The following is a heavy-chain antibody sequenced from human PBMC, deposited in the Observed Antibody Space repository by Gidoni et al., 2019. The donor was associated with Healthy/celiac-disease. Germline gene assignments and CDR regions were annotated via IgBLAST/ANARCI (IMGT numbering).Heavy chain of an antibody. J-gene: IGHJ6*02. V-gene: IGHV4-4*02. D-gene: IGHD2-2*02. CDR3: ARWDLGYCSSTSCYKTHYYGMDV. CDR1: GGSISSRNW. Sequence: QVQLQESGPGLVKPSGTLSLTCAVSGGSISSRNWWIWVRQPPGKGLELIGEIYHSGSTNYNPSLKSRVTISVDKSKNQFSLKLSSVTAADTAVYYCARWDLGYCSSTSCYKTHYYGMDVWGQGTTVTVSS. CDR2: IYHSGST.